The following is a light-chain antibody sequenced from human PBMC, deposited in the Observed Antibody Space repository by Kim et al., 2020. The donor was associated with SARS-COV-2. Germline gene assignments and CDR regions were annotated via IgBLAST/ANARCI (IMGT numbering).Light chain of an antibody. CDR3: HLWDSDSDHWV. CDR2: HDT. V-gene: IGLV3-21*04. Sequence: PGKTATITGGRNNVGSESLHWYQQRPGQAPVFLIYHDTDRPSGLPERFSASKSGNTATLTITSVEAGDEADYYCHLWDSDSDHWVFGGGTQLTVL. CDR1: NVGSES. J-gene: IGLJ3*02.